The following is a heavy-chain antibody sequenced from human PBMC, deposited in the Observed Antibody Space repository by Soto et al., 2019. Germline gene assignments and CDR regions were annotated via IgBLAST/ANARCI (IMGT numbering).Heavy chain of an antibody. V-gene: IGHV2-5*02. D-gene: IGHD3-10*01. CDR1: GFSLSTSGVG. J-gene: IGHJ5*02. Sequence: QITLKESGPTLVKPTQTLTLTCTFSGFSLSTSGVGVGWIRQPPGKALEWLALIYWDDDKRYSPSLKSRLTLTKDTSKNQVVLTMTNMDPVDTATYYCAHRQSTMVRGVFFDPWGQGTLVTVSS. CDR3: AHRQSTMVRGVFFDP. CDR2: IYWDDDK.